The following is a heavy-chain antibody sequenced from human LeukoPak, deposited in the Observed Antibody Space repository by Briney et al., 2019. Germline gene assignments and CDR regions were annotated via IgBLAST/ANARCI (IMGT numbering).Heavy chain of an antibody. CDR1: GGSISSGDYY. J-gene: IGHJ4*02. D-gene: IGHD6-13*01. CDR3: ARSPLPQHLVHFDY. Sequence: PSETLSLTCTVSGGSISSGDYYWSWIRQPPGKGLEWIGYIYYSGSTYYNPSLKSRVTISVDTSKNQFSLKLSSVTAADTAVYYCARSPLPQHLVHFDYWGQGTLVTVSS. V-gene: IGHV4-30-4*08. CDR2: IYYSGST.